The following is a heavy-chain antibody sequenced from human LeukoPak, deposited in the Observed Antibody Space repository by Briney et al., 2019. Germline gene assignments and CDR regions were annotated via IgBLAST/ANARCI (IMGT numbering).Heavy chain of an antibody. CDR2: IIPIFGTA. CDR3: ARAGLVRGVISQVPTGY. J-gene: IGHJ4*02. CDR1: GGTFSSYA. V-gene: IGHV1-69*13. D-gene: IGHD3-10*01. Sequence: GASVKVSCKASGGTFSSYAISWVRQAPGQGLEWMGGIIPIFGTANYAQKFQGRVTITADESTSTAYMELSSLRSEDTAVYYCARAGLVRGVISQVPTGYWGQGTLVTVSS.